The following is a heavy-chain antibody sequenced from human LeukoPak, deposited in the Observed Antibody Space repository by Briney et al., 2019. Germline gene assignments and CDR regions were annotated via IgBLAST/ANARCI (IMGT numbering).Heavy chain of an antibody. J-gene: IGHJ6*04. CDR2: INHSRRT. Sequence: SETLSLTCAVYAGSFSGYYWGWIRPPPGKGLEWSGEINHSRRTNYNPSLKSQVTISVATSKNQFSLRLSSVTAADTAVYYWARPTKYSSSWSPRLNGDYGMDVWGKGTTVTVSS. CDR1: AGSFSGYY. D-gene: IGHD6-13*01. V-gene: IGHV4-34*01. CDR3: ARPTKYSSSWSPRLNGDYGMDV.